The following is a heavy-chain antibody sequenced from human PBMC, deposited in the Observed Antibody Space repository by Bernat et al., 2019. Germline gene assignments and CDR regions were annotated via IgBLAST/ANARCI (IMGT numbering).Heavy chain of an antibody. CDR2: IRQDGSEK. V-gene: IGHV3-7*01. CDR3: AREGDLGELWYDYDY. Sequence: EVQLVESGGGLVQPGGSLRPPCAASGFTFSSYWMSWVRQAPGKGLEGVAIIRQDGSEKNDVTKGKGRFTIAGDNAKNARYLQMNVLRGEDTAVYYCAREGDLGELWYDYDYWGQGTLVTVSS. D-gene: IGHD3-16*01. CDR1: GFTFSSYW. J-gene: IGHJ4*02.